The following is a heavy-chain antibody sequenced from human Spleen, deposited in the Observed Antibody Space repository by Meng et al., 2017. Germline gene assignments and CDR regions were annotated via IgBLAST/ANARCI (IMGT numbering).Heavy chain of an antibody. CDR3: ARGSYYSYYGMDV. CDR1: GFTFSSYA. CDR2: ISYGGGNK. V-gene: IGHV3-30*04. Sequence: GGSLRLSCAASGFTFSSYAVHWLRQAPGKGLEWVAVISYGGGNKFYADSVKGRFTISRDNSKNTIFLQMNSLRAEDTAVYYCARGSYYSYYGMDVWGQGTTVTVSS. J-gene: IGHJ6*02.